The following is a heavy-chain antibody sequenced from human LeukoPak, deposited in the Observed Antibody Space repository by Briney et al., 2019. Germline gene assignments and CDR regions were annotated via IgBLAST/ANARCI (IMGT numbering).Heavy chain of an antibody. Sequence: GASVKVSCRVSGYTLTELSMHWVRQAPGKGLEWMGGFDPEDGETIYAQKFQGRVTMTEDTSTDTAYMELSSLRSEDTAVYYCATTRRRYPGYYDSSGYSDYFDYWGQGTLVTVSS. CDR3: ATTRRRYPGYYDSSGYSDYFDY. CDR1: GYTLTELS. CDR2: FDPEDGET. V-gene: IGHV1-24*01. D-gene: IGHD3-22*01. J-gene: IGHJ4*02.